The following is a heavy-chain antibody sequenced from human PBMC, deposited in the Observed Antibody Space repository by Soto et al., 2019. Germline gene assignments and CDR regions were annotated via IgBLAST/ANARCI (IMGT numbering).Heavy chain of an antibody. CDR1: GGSISSSSYY. D-gene: IGHD3-22*01. CDR2: IYYSGST. V-gene: IGHV4-39*01. J-gene: IGHJ5*02. CDR3: ASPKIAFYIWFDP. Sequence: SETLSLTCTVSGGSISSSSYYWGWIRQPPGKGLEWIGSIYYSGSTYYNPSLKSRVTISVDTSKNQFSLKLSSVTAADTAVYYCASPKIAFYIWFDPQGRAPLFTVSP.